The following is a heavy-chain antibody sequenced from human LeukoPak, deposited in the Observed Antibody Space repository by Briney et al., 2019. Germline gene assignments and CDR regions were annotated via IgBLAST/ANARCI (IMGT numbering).Heavy chain of an antibody. CDR1: GFIFSSYS. CDR3: ARSRYSGSYPPDY. D-gene: IGHD1-26*01. CDR2: ISSSSSYI. J-gene: IGHJ4*02. V-gene: IGHV3-21*01. Sequence: GGSLRLSCAASGFIFSSYSMNCVRQAPGKGLEWVSSISSSSSYIYYADSVKGRFTISRDNAKNSLYLQMNSPRAEDTAVYYCARSRYSGSYPPDYWGQGTLVTVSS.